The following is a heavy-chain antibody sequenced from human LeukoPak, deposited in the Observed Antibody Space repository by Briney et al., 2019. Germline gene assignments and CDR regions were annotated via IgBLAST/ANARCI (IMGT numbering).Heavy chain of an antibody. CDR3: ARDSGAYYDFWSGYYDY. D-gene: IGHD3-3*01. Sequence: GGSLRLSCAASGFTFSSYWMSWVRQAPGKGLEWVANIKEDGSEKHYVDSVKGRFTISRDNAKNTLYLQMNSLRAEDTAVYYCARDSGAYYDFWSGYYDYWGQGTLVTVSS. J-gene: IGHJ4*02. CDR2: IKEDGSEK. V-gene: IGHV3-7*01. CDR1: GFTFSSYW.